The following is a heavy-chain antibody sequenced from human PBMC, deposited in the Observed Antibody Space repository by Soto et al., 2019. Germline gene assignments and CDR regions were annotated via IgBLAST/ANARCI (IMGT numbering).Heavy chain of an antibody. CDR3: ARDHPPPANYGPPYNWFDP. CDR1: GDTFSNYH. V-gene: IGHV1-69*06. Sequence: SVKVSCKASGDTFSNYHISWVRQAPGQGLEWMGGIIPMFAAANYAQKFQGRVKFTADKSTNTVYMELSSLDSEDTAVYFCARDHPPPANYGPPYNWFDPWGQGTLVTVSS. D-gene: IGHD4-17*01. CDR2: IIPMFAAA. J-gene: IGHJ5*02.